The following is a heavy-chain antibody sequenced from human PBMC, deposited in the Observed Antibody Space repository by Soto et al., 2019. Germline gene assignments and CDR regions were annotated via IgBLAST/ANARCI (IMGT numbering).Heavy chain of an antibody. CDR1: GGSISSGGYY. CDR2: IYYSGST. J-gene: IGHJ5*02. V-gene: IGHV4-31*03. CDR3: ARGITIFGVVIMVGDDWFDP. D-gene: IGHD3-3*01. Sequence: QVQLQESGPGLVKPSQTLSLTCTVSGGSISSGGYYWSWIRQHPGKGLEWIGYIYYSGSTYYNPSLKSRVTISVDTSKNQFSLKLSSVTAADTAVYYCARGITIFGVVIMVGDDWFDPWGQGTLVTVSS.